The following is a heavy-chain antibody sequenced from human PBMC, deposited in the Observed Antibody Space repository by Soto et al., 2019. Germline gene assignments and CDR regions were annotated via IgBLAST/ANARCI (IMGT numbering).Heavy chain of an antibody. CDR2: IKPSAAAT. J-gene: IGHJ4*02. CDR1: GYPFTTYY. V-gene: IGHV1-46*01. Sequence: QVQLVQSGAEVREPGASVKVSCKASGYPFTTYYMHWVRQAPGQGLEWMGLIKPSAAATTYAQRFQGRVTLTRDTSTTTVYMELSSLRSEDTAVYYCVVFQYSSGPSAFDCWGQGTQVTVSS. CDR3: VVFQYSSGPSAFDC. D-gene: IGHD6-19*01.